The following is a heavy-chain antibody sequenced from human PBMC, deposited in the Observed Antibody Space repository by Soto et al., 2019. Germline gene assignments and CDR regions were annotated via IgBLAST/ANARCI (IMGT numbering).Heavy chain of an antibody. J-gene: IGHJ6*02. CDR2: NSGNSGSL. V-gene: IGHV3-9*01. CDR1: GFIFDDYA. Sequence: EVQLVESGGGLVQPGRSLRLSCAASGFIFDDYAMHWVRQAPGKGLEWGSVNSGNSGSLGYADSVKGRFTISRDNAKNSLYLQMNSLRAEDTALYYCAKARYSSSAYSYYGMDAWGQGTTVTVAS. CDR3: AKARYSSSAYSYYGMDA. D-gene: IGHD6-6*01.